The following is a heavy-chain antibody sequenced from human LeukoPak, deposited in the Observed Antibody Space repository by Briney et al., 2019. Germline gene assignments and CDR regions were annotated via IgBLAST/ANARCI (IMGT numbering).Heavy chain of an antibody. V-gene: IGHV3-23*01. J-gene: IGHJ6*03. D-gene: IGHD3-10*01. CDR3: AKDGSYYYGSGSYSYYYYYYMDV. Sequence: PGGSLRLSCAASGFTFSNYAMRWVRQAPGKGLEWVSAISGSGGSTYYADSVKGRFTISRDNSKNTLYLQMNSLRAEDTAVYYCAKDGSYYYGSGSYSYYYYYYMDVWGKGTTVTISS. CDR2: ISGSGGST. CDR1: GFTFSNYA.